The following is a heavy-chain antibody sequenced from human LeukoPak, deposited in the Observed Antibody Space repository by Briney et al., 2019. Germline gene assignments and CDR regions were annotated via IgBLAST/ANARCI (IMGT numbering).Heavy chain of an antibody. J-gene: IGHJ4*02. CDR3: ASNGRETAMVTYFDY. CDR2: IYYGGST. V-gene: IGHV4-59*08. D-gene: IGHD5-18*01. CDR1: GGSFSSYY. Sequence: SETLSLTCAVYGGSFSSYYWSWIRQPPGKGLEWIGYIYYGGSTNYNPSLKSRVTISVDTSKNQFSLKLSSVTAADTAVYYCASNGRETAMVTYFDYWGQGTLVTVSS.